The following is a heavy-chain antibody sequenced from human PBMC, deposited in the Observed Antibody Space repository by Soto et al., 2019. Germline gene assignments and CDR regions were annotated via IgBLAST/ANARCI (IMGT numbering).Heavy chain of an antibody. CDR3: VRLRYCSSTSCHRFDP. D-gene: IGHD2-2*02. CDR2: IYYSGST. V-gene: IGHV4-31*03. Sequence: SETLSLACTVSGGSISSSGYYWSWIRQHPGKGLEWIGHIYYSGSTYYNPSLKSRVTISVDTSKNQFSLKLSSVTAADTAVYYCVRLRYCSSTSCHRFDPWGQGTLVTVSS. J-gene: IGHJ5*02. CDR1: GGSISSSGYY.